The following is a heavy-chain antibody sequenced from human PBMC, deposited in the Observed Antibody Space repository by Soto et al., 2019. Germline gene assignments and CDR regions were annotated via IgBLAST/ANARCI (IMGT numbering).Heavy chain of an antibody. J-gene: IGHJ3*02. CDR2: ISSSSSYI. CDR1: GFTFSSYS. D-gene: IGHD5-12*01. Sequence: GGSLRLSCAASGFTFSSYSMNWVRQAPGKGLEWVSSISSSSSYIYYADSVKGRFTISRDNAKNSLYLQMNSLRAEDTAVYYCSSYEATTDAFDIWGQGTMVTVSS. CDR3: SSYEATTDAFDI. V-gene: IGHV3-21*01.